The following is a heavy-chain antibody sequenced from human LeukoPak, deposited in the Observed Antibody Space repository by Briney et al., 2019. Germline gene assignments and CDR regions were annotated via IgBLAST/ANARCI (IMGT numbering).Heavy chain of an antibody. CDR2: IYYSGST. Sequence: SETLSLTCTVSGGSISGYYWSWIRQPPGKGLEYIGHIYYSGSTNYNPSLESPATILVDTSKNQFSLRLSSVTAADTALYYCARRGYCSGGSCYSFDYWGQGTLVTVSS. CDR1: GGSISGYY. V-gene: IGHV4-59*08. CDR3: ARRGYCSGGSCYSFDY. J-gene: IGHJ4*02. D-gene: IGHD2-15*01.